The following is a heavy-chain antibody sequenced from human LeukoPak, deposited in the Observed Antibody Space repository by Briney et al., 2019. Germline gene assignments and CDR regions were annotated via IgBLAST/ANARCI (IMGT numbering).Heavy chain of an antibody. Sequence: ASVKVSCKASGYTFTSYDTNWVRQATGQGLEWMGWMNPNSGNTGYAQKFQGRVTITRNTSISTAYMELSSLRSEDTAVYYCARGTWIQLWFEENWFDPWGQGTLVTVSS. CDR1: GYTFTSYD. CDR3: ARGTWIQLWFEENWFDP. D-gene: IGHD5-18*01. CDR2: MNPNSGNT. J-gene: IGHJ5*02. V-gene: IGHV1-8*03.